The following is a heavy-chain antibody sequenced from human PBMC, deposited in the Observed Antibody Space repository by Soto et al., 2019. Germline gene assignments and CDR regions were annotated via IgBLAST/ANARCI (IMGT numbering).Heavy chain of an antibody. CDR1: GFTFDDYA. Sequence: DVQLVESGGGLVQPGRSLRLSCAASGFTFDDYAMHWVRQAPGKGLEWVSGISWKSGSIGYADSVKGRFTISRVNAKNSLYQQMNSLRAEDTALYYCAKERQWLSYGMDVWGQGTTVTVSS. CDR3: AKERQWLSYGMDV. CDR2: ISWKSGSI. D-gene: IGHD6-19*01. V-gene: IGHV3-9*01. J-gene: IGHJ6*02.